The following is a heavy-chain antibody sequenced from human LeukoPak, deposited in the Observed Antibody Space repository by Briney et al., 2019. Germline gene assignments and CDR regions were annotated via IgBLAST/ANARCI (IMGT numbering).Heavy chain of an antibody. Sequence: SETLSLTCAVYGGSFSGYYWSWIRQPPGKGLEWIGEINHSGSTNYNPSLKSRVTISVDTSKNQFSLKLSSVTAADTAVYYCARGDVALDYYYGMDVWGKGTTVTVSS. V-gene: IGHV4-34*01. CDR1: GGSFSGYY. CDR2: INHSGST. D-gene: IGHD3-3*02. CDR3: ARGDVALDYYYGMDV. J-gene: IGHJ6*04.